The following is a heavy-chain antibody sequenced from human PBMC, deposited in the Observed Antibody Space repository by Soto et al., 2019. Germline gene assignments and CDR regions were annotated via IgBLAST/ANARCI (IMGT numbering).Heavy chain of an antibody. V-gene: IGHV4-31*03. D-gene: IGHD3-3*01. Sequence: QVQLQESGPGLVKPSQTLSLTCTVSGGSISSGGYYWSWIRQHPGKGLEWIGYIYYSGSTFYNPSLKSRVTIXAXTXXNQFSLNLSSVTAADTAVYYCARSDFWSSYSPIDYWGQGTLVTVSS. CDR2: IYYSGST. CDR1: GGSISSGGYY. CDR3: ARSDFWSSYSPIDY. J-gene: IGHJ4*02.